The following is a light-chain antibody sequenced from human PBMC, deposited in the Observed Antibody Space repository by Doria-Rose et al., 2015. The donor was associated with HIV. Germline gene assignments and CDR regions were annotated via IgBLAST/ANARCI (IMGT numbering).Light chain of an antibody. Sequence: ELSQEPSVSVALGQTVRITCQGDSFRNYYATWYQQKPGQAPLLVIYGENTRPSGIPDRFSGSTSGDTASLTITGAQAADEADYYCQSRDSSGNHLLFGGGTKLTVL. J-gene: IGLJ2*01. CDR3: QSRDSSGNHLL. CDR2: GEN. V-gene: IGLV3-19*01. CDR1: SFRNYY.